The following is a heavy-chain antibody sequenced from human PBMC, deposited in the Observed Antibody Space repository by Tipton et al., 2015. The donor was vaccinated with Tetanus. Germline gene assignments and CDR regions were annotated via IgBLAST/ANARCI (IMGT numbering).Heavy chain of an antibody. D-gene: IGHD3-22*01. V-gene: IGHV1-18*01. J-gene: IGHJ1*01. CDR2: ISVNSGNT. CDR3: ATEKSGGGYYLDF. CDR1: GYIIPNYG. Sequence: VQLVQSGAEVKKPGASVMVSCKASGYIIPNYGITWVRQAPGQGLEWMGWISVNSGNTNFAQRFQGRVTMTTDTSTTTVYMELRSLRSDDTGVYYCATEKSGGGYYLDFWGQGTLVTVSS.